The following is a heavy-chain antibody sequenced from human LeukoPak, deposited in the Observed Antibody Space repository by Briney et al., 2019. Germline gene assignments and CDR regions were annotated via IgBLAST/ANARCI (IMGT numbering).Heavy chain of an antibody. V-gene: IGHV3-30-3*01. D-gene: IGHD2-2*01. CDR3: ARDCSSATCYAAFDY. J-gene: IGHJ4*02. Sequence: GGSLRLSCVASGFTFTKYAMDWVRQAPGKGLEWVASISYDDTNKAYSDSVRGRFTVSRDTSNNTLYLQMNSLRAEDTGVYYCARDCSSATCYAAFDYWGQGTLVTVSS. CDR1: GFTFTKYA. CDR2: ISYDDTNK.